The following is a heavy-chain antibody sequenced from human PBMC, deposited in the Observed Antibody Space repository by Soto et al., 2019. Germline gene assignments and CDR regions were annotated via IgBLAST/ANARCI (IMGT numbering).Heavy chain of an antibody. D-gene: IGHD5-12*01. V-gene: IGHV1-2*02. Sequence: ASVKVSCKASGYTFTGYYMHWVRQAPGQGLEWMGWINPNSGGTNYAQKFQGRVTMTRDTSISTAYMELSRLRSDDTAVYYCARGPYTVDPIYSYYYGMDVWGQGTTVTVSS. CDR2: INPNSGGT. CDR1: GYTFTGYY. CDR3: ARGPYTVDPIYSYYYGMDV. J-gene: IGHJ6*02.